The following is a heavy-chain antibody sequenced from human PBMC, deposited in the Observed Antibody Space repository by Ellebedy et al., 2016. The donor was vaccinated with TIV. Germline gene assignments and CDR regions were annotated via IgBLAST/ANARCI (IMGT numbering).Heavy chain of an antibody. CDR2: INSDDAT. CDR1: GFTLSIYS. J-gene: IGHJ4*02. Sequence: GESLKTSCAASGFTLSIYSMNWVRQAPGKGLEWVSLINSDDATHYADSVKGRFTISRDNFKNTLFLQMSSLRVEDTAVYYCARGLAFDYWGRGTLVTVSP. V-gene: IGHV3-66*01. D-gene: IGHD3-9*01. CDR3: ARGLAFDY.